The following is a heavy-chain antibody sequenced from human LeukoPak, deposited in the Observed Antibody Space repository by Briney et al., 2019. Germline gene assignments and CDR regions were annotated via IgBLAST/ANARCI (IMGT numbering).Heavy chain of an antibody. CDR3: ARGGDLLFGKYYFDY. J-gene: IGHJ4*02. V-gene: IGHV4-59*01. D-gene: IGHD2-21*01. CDR2: IYYTGST. CDR1: GGSISSYY. Sequence: PSETLSLTCTVSGGSISSYYWSWIRQPPGKGLEWIGYIYYTGSTSYNPSLKSRVTISVDTSKNQFSLKLSSVTAADTAVYYCARGGDLLFGKYYFDYWGQGTLVTVSS.